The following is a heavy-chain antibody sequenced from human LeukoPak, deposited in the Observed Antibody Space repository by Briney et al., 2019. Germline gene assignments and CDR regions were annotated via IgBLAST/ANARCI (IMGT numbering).Heavy chain of an antibody. CDR3: ARNLYCSSTICYLYYYYYMDV. V-gene: IGHV4-31*03. J-gene: IGHJ6*03. Sequence: SQTLSLTCTVSGGSISSGGYYWSWIRQHPGKGLEWIGYIYYSGSTYYNPSLKSRVTISVDTSKNQFSLKLSSVTAADTAVYYCARNLYCSSTICYLYYYYYMDVWGKGTTVTVSS. CDR1: GGSISSGGYY. CDR2: IYYSGST. D-gene: IGHD2-2*01.